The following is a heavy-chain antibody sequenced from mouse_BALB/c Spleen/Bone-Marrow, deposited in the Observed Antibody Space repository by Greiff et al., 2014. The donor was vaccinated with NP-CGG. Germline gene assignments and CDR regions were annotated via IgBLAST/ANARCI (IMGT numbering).Heavy chain of an antibody. D-gene: IGHD3-1*01. CDR1: GYRFNSYW. J-gene: IGHJ2*01. CDR2: ILPGSGST. CDR3: ARLGIRSFDY. Sequence: QVQLKESGADLMKPGASVKISCKATGYRFNSYWIEWVKQRPGHGLEWIGEILPGSGSTNFNEKFKGKATFTAYTSSNTAYMQISSLTSEDSAVYYCARLGIRSFDYWGQGTTLTVSP. V-gene: IGHV1-9*01.